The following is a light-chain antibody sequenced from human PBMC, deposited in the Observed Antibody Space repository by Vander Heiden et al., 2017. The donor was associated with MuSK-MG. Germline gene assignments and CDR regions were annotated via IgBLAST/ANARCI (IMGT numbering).Light chain of an antibody. CDR1: SPRSYY. J-gene: IGLJ2*01. CDR2: GKN. V-gene: IGLV3-19*01. Sequence: SSELTQDPAVSVALGQTVRITCQGDSPRSYYASWYQQKPGQAPVLGIYGKNNRPSGIPDRFSGSSSGNKASLKITGAQAEDEADYDGNSRASSGKHVGFGGGPKL. CDR3: NSRASSGKHVG.